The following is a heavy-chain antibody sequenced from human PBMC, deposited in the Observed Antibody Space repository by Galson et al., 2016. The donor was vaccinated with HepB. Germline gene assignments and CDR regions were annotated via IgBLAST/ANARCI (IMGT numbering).Heavy chain of an antibody. CDR3: AKAVSYESSGSLYPRFDF. CDR1: GDSINNYY. Sequence: SETLSLTCTVSGDSINNYYWSWIRQPPGKGLEWLGFIYYSRGHNYNPSLKSRPTISTKTSKKHFSLRLTSVTAADSAIYFWAKAVSYESSGSLYPRFDFWGQGALVTVSS. J-gene: IGHJ4*02. V-gene: IGHV4-59*01. CDR2: IYYSRGH. D-gene: IGHD3-22*01.